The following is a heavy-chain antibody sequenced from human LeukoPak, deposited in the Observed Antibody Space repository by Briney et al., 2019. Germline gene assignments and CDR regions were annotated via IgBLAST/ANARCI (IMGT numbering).Heavy chain of an antibody. J-gene: IGHJ4*02. CDR3: ARALYDSSGSPDY. CDR1: GFTFSSYG. V-gene: IGHV3-33*01. D-gene: IGHD3-22*01. Sequence: PGKSLRLSCAASGFTFSSYGMHWVRQAPGKGLEWVAVIWYDGSNKYYADSVKGRFTISRDNSKNTLYLQMNSLRAEDTAVYYCARALYDSSGSPDYWGQGTLVTVSS. CDR2: IWYDGSNK.